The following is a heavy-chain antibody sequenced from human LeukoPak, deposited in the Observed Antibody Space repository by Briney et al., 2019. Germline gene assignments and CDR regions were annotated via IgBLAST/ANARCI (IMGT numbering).Heavy chain of an antibody. Sequence: GGSLRLSCAASGFTFSSYAMSWVRQAPGKGLEWVSAISGSGGSTYYADSVKGRFTISRGNSKNTLYLQMNSLRAEDTAVYYCATLSDAIAAAGTRNYWGQGTLVTVSS. CDR3: ATLSDAIAAAGTRNY. J-gene: IGHJ4*02. CDR1: GFTFSSYA. D-gene: IGHD6-13*01. V-gene: IGHV3-23*01. CDR2: ISGSGGST.